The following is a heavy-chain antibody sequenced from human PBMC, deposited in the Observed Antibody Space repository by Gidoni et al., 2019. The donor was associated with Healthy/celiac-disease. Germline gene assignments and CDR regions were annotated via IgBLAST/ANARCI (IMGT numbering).Heavy chain of an antibody. D-gene: IGHD3-10*01. CDR2: ISWNSGSI. V-gene: IGHV3-9*01. J-gene: IGHJ3*02. CDR3: AKDISRYYGSGISFDI. CDR1: GFTFADYA. Sequence: EVQLVESGGGLVQPGRSLRLSCEASGFTFADYAMHWVRQAPGKGLEWVSGISWNSGSIGYADSVKCRFTISRDNAKNSLYLQMNSLRAEDTALYYCAKDISRYYGSGISFDIWGQGTMVTVSS.